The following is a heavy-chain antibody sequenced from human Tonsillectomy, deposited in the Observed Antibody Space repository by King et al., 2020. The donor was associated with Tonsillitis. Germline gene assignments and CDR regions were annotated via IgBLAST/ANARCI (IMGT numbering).Heavy chain of an antibody. CDR2: IYYSGSP. V-gene: IGHV4-59*08. J-gene: IGHJ6*03. D-gene: IGHD3-9*01. CDR3: ARHKYDILTGTVEYFYYYMDV. Sequence: VQLQESGPGLVKPSETLSLTCTVSGGSISNYCWSWIRQPPGKGLEWIGYIYYSGSPNYSPSLKSRVTISVDTSKNQFSLKLSSVTAADTAVYYCARHKYDILTGTVEYFYYYMDVWGKGTTVTVSS. CDR1: GGSISNYC.